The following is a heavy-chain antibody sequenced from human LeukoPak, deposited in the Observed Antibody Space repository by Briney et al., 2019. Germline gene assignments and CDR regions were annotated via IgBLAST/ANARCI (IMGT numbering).Heavy chain of an antibody. D-gene: IGHD6-13*01. J-gene: IGHJ4*02. CDR2: IKQDGSEK. V-gene: IGHV3-7*01. Sequence: PGGSLRLSCAASGITFSTYWMSWVRQAPGKGLEWVANIKQDGSEKYYVDSVKGRFTISRDNAKNSLYLQMNSLRAEDTAMYYCARDSAGNDYWGQGTLVTLSS. CDR1: GITFSTYW. CDR3: ARDSAGNDY.